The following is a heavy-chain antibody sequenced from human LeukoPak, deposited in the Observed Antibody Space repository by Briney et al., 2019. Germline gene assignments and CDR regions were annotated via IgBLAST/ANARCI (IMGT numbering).Heavy chain of an antibody. D-gene: IGHD2-8*01. CDR3: ARDLGYCTNAVCAPSDY. J-gene: IGHJ4*02. CDR2: INIYNGNT. Sequence: ASVKVSCKASGNTFTNYYVHWVRQAPGQGLEWMGWINIYNGNTNYAQKLQGRVTMTTDTSTSTAYMELRSLRSDDTAVYYFARDLGYCTNAVCAPSDYWGQGTLVTVSS. CDR1: GNTFTNYY. V-gene: IGHV1-18*04.